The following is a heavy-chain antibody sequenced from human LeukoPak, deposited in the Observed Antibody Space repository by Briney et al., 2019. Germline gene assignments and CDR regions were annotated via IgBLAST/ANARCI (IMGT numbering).Heavy chain of an antibody. CDR1: GFNFRSYA. Sequence: GGSLRLSCAASGFNFRSYAMHWVRHTPGKGLEWVAFIQYDGSTKVYADSVKGRVTISRDNSKNTVHLQMNSLKAEDTAVYYCAKVPRMAYYYYMDVWGKGTTVTVSS. J-gene: IGHJ6*03. D-gene: IGHD2-8*01. CDR2: IQYDGSTK. V-gene: IGHV3-30*02. CDR3: AKVPRMAYYYYMDV.